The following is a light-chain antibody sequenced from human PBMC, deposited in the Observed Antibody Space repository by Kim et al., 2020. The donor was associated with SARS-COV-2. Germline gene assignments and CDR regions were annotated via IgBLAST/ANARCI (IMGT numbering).Light chain of an antibody. CDR3: LTWDSSLNAGV. V-gene: IGLV1-51*01. CDR2: DND. Sequence: GEKVIISCSGSTPNIANHHVCCYQHLPGTAPKFLIYDNDKRPSGTPDRFSGSKSGTSATLAITGLQTGDEADYYCLTWDSSLNAGVFGGGTKVTVL. J-gene: IGLJ3*02. CDR1: TPNIANHH.